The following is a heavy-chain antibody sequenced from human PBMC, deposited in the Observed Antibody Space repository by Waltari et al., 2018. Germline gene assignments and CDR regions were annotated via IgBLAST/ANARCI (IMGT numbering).Heavy chain of an antibody. Sequence: QVQLVQSGAEVKKPGASVKVSCKASGYTFTGYYMHWVRQAPGQGLEWMGGIIPIFGTANYAQKFQGRVTITADESTSTAYMELSSLRSEDTAVYYCARDPRIKIAAAGTAYYYGMDVWGQGTTVTVSS. CDR3: ARDPRIKIAAAGTAYYYGMDV. CDR1: GYTFTGYY. CDR2: IIPIFGTA. J-gene: IGHJ6*02. V-gene: IGHV1-69*13. D-gene: IGHD6-13*01.